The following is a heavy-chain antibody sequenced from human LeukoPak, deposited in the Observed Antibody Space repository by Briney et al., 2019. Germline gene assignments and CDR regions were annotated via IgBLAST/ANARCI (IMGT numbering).Heavy chain of an antibody. V-gene: IGHV4-59*01. CDR2: IYYSGST. D-gene: IGHD3-16*01. J-gene: IGHJ6*02. Sequence: PSETLSLTCTVSGGSISSYYWSWVRQPPGKGLEWIAYIYYSGSTKYNPSLKRRVTISVDTSKNQFSLKLSSVTAADTAVYYCARGLPTTRGYDYVWGDGMDVWGQGTTVTVSS. CDR3: ARGLPTTRGYDYVWGDGMDV. CDR1: GGSISSYY.